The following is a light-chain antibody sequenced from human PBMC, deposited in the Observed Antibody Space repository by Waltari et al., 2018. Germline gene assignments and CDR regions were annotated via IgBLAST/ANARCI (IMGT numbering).Light chain of an antibody. J-gene: IGLJ3*02. CDR2: KIN. CDR3: VLYMGSGIWV. Sequence: TVLHQEPPLSVSTGATSPPTSALCFGSVSTTTSPSWYQQTPGQSPRTLVYKINSRSSGVPDSFAGSRLGNNAAHTITGAQAEDESDYYCVLYMGSGIWVFGGETKLTVL. CDR1: FGSVSTTTS. V-gene: IGLV8-61*01.